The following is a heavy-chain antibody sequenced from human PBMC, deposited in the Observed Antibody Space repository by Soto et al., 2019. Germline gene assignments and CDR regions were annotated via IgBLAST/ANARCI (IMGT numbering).Heavy chain of an antibody. J-gene: IGHJ5*02. CDR2: IYYSGST. CDR1: GGSLSSYY. CDR3: ARGEGYTCTDNWFDP. V-gene: IGHV4-59*01. D-gene: IGHD2-8*02. Sequence: PSETLSLTCTVSGGSLSSYYWSWIRQPPGKGLEWIGYIYYSGSTNYNPSLKSRVTISVDTSKNQFSLKLSSVTAADTAVYYCARGEGYTCTDNWFDPWGQGTMGTVSS.